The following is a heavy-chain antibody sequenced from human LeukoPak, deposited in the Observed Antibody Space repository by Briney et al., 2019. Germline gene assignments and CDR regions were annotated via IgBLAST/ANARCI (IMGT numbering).Heavy chain of an antibody. J-gene: IGHJ3*02. V-gene: IGHV3-30*04. CDR3: AREATRTTGTTGAEAFDI. D-gene: IGHD1-1*01. Sequence: GGSLRLSCAASGFTFSSYAMHWVRQAPGKGLEWVAVISYDGSNKYYADPVKGRFTISRDNSKNTLYLQMNSLRAEDTAVYYCAREATRTTGTTGAEAFDIWGQGTMVTVSS. CDR1: GFTFSSYA. CDR2: ISYDGSNK.